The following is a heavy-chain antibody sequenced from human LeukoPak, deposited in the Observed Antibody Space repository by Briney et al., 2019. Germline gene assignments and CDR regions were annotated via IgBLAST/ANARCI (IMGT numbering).Heavy chain of an antibody. D-gene: IGHD3-22*01. CDR3: ARGPFWRGVITNYYFDY. V-gene: IGHV4-34*01. CDR2: INHSGST. CDR1: GGSFSGYY. Sequence: SETLSLTCAVYGGSFSGYYWSWIRQPPGKGLEWIGEINHSGSTNYNPSLKSRVTISVDTSKNQFSLKLSSVTAADTAVYYCARGPFWRGVITNYYFDYWGQGTLVTVYS. J-gene: IGHJ4*02.